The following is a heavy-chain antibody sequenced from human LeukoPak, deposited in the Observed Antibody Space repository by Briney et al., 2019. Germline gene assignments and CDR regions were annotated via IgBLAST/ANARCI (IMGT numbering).Heavy chain of an antibody. D-gene: IGHD3-16*01. CDR3: ARGITGPATFDY. J-gene: IGHJ4*02. CDR1: GGSISNFY. V-gene: IGHV4-59*12. Sequence: SETLSLTCTVSGGSISNFYWGWIRQPPGKGLECIGHFYYRGSTNSRTTNYKPSLKSRVNISIDTSKNQFYLKLSSVTAADTAVYFCARGITGPATFDYWGQGTLVPVSS. CDR2: FYYRGSTNSRTT.